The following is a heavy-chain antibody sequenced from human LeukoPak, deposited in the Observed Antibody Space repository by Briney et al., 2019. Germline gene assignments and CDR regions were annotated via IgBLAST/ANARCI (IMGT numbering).Heavy chain of an antibody. D-gene: IGHD6-13*01. Sequence: GGSLRLSCAASGFTFSSYAMHWVRQAPGKGLEWVAVIAYDGTNKYYVDSGKGRFTISRGNSKNTLYLQMNSLRPEDTAVYYCARGAYGSSWLNFDYWGQGTLVTVSS. CDR2: IAYDGTNK. CDR3: ARGAYGSSWLNFDY. J-gene: IGHJ4*02. V-gene: IGHV3-30*04. CDR1: GFTFSSYA.